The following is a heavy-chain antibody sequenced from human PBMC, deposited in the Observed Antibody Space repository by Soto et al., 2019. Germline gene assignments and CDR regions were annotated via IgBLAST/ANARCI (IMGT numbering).Heavy chain of an antibody. CDR3: ARVRDILTGYYPQYFGY. D-gene: IGHD3-9*01. Sequence: PGGSLRLSCAASGFTFSGYSMHWVRQVPGKGLEWVAVISYDGNKKSYADSVKGRFTISRDNSKNTLFLQMNSLRSEDTAVYFCARVRDILTGYYPQYFGYWGQGTLVTVSS. V-gene: IGHV3-30*03. J-gene: IGHJ4*02. CDR1: GFTFSGYS. CDR2: ISYDGNKK.